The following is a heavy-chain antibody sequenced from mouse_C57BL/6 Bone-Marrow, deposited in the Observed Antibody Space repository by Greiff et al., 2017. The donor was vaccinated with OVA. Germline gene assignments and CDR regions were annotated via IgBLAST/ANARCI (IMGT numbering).Heavy chain of an antibody. V-gene: IGHV1-62-2*01. Sequence: QVHVKQSGAELVKPGASVKLSCKASGYTFTEYTIHWVKQRSGQGLEWIGWFYPGSGSIKYNEKFKDKATLTADKSSSTVYMELSRLTSEDSADYFCARHVYDGLGWYFDVWGTGTTVTVSS. CDR1: GYTFTEYT. D-gene: IGHD2-3*01. CDR3: ARHVYDGLGWYFDV. CDR2: FYPGSGSI. J-gene: IGHJ1*03.